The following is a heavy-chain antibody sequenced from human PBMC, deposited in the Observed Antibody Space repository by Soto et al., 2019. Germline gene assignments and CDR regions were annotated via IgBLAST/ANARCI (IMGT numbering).Heavy chain of an antibody. CDR3: VKDTPAWRQVWGYDY. Sequence: GGSLRLSCAASGFTFSSYAMSWVRQAPGKGLEWASAISGSGGSTYYADSVKGRFTISRDNSENTLYLQMNGLRAEDTAVYYCVKDTPAWRQVWGYDYWGQGALVTVSS. V-gene: IGHV3-23*01. CDR2: ISGSGGST. J-gene: IGHJ4*02. CDR1: GFTFSSYA. D-gene: IGHD5-18*01.